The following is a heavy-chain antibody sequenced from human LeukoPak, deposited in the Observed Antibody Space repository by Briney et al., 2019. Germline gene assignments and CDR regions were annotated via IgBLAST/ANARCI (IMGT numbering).Heavy chain of an antibody. Sequence: SETLSLTCTVSGGSISSYYWSWIRQPAGEGLEWIGRIYSGGSTKYNPSLKSRVTMSVDSSNNQFSLRLSSVTAADTAVFYCARENTGSYREFDYWGQGTLVTVSS. CDR3: ARENTGSYREFDY. J-gene: IGHJ4*02. V-gene: IGHV4-4*07. D-gene: IGHD1-26*01. CDR1: GGSISSYY. CDR2: IYSGGST.